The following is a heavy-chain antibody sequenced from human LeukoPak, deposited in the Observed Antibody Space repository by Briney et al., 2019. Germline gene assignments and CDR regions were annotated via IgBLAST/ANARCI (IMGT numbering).Heavy chain of an antibody. CDR2: IIPILGIA. J-gene: IGHJ6*02. V-gene: IGHV1-69*04. CDR1: GGTFSSYA. Sequence: SVKVSCKASGGTFSSYAISWVRQAPGQGLEWMGRIIPILGIANYAQKFQGRVTITADKSTSTAYMELSSLRSEDTAAYYCARVGYCSSTSCYYYYGMDVWGQGTTVTVSS. CDR3: ARVGYCSSTSCYYYYGMDV. D-gene: IGHD2-2*03.